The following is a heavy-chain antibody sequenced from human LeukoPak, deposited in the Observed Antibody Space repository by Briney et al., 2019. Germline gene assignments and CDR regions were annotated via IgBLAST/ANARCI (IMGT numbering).Heavy chain of an antibody. CDR1: GXSISNNSDY. Sequence: SQTLSLTCTVSGXSISNNSDYWGWIRQPPGKGLEWIGSIYYSGSTYYNPSLKSRVTISVDTSKNQFSLKLSSVTAADTAVYYCARNSRWDKDFDYWGQGTLVTVSS. J-gene: IGHJ4*02. CDR3: ARNSRWDKDFDY. CDR2: IYYSGST. D-gene: IGHD4-23*01. V-gene: IGHV4-39*01.